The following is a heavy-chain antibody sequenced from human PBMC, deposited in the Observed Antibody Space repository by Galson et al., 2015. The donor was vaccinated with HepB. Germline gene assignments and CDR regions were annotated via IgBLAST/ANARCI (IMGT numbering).Heavy chain of an antibody. CDR2: IYHSGST. CDR3: ARGPDMVRGVSALHFDY. J-gene: IGHJ4*02. CDR1: GGSISSGGYS. D-gene: IGHD3-10*01. V-gene: IGHV4-30-2*01. Sequence: TLSLTCAVSGGSISSGGYSWSWIRQPPGKGLEWIGYIYHSGSTYYNPSLKSRVTISVDRSKNQFSLKLSSVTAADTAVYYCARGPDMVRGVSALHFDYWGQGTLVTVSS.